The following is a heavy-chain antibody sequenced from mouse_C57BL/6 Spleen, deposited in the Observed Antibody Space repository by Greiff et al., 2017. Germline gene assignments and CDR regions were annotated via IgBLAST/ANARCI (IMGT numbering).Heavy chain of an antibody. CDR3: ARAHYSNYFDY. CDR2: SRNKANDYTT. Sequence: EVKVVESGGGLVQSGRSLRLSCATSGFTFSDFYMEWVRQAPGKGLEWIAASRNKANDYTTEYSASVKGRFIVSRDTSQSILYLQMNALRAEDTAIYYCARAHYSNYFDYWGQGTTLTVSS. J-gene: IGHJ2*01. V-gene: IGHV7-1*01. D-gene: IGHD2-5*01. CDR1: GFTFSDFY.